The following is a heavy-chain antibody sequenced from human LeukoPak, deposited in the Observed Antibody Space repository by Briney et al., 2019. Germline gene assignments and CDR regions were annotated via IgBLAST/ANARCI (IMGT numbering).Heavy chain of an antibody. CDR2: INSDGSST. D-gene: IGHD3-22*01. CDR1: GFTFSSYW. Sequence: GGSLRLSCAASGFTFSSYWMHWVRQAPGKGLVWVLRINSDGSSTSYADSVKGRFTISRDNAKNTLYLQMNSLRAEDTAVYYCARVSSPLQTYYYDSSGDYYFDYWGQGTLVTVSS. V-gene: IGHV3-74*01. J-gene: IGHJ4*02. CDR3: ARVSSPLQTYYYDSSGDYYFDY.